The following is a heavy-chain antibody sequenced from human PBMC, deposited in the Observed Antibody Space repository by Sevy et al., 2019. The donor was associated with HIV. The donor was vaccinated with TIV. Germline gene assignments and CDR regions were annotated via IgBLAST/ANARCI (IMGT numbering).Heavy chain of an antibody. CDR2: INHSGST. CDR1: GGSFSGYY. J-gene: IGHJ6*02. Sequence: SETLSLTCAVYGGSFSGYYWSWIRQPPGKGLEWIGEINHSGSTNYNPSPKSRVTISVDTSKNQFSLKLSSVTAADTAVYYCARGGGYCSGGSCDYYYYYGMDVWGQGTTVTVSS. CDR3: ARGGGYCSGGSCDYYYYYGMDV. V-gene: IGHV4-34*01. D-gene: IGHD2-15*01.